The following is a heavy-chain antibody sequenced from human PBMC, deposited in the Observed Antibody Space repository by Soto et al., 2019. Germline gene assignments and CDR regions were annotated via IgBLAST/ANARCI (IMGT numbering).Heavy chain of an antibody. J-gene: IGHJ4*02. CDR3: AREARGYSLPYIDY. V-gene: IGHV3-33*01. D-gene: IGHD3-22*01. CDR1: GFTFSSYG. Sequence: PGWSLRLSCAASGFTFSSYGMHWVRQAPGKGLEWVAVIWYDGSNKYYADSVKVRFTISRDNSKNTLYLQMNSLRAEDTAVYYCAREARGYSLPYIDYWGQGILVTVSS. CDR2: IWYDGSNK.